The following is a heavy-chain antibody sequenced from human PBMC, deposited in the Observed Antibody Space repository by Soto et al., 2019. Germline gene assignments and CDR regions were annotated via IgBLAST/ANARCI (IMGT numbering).Heavy chain of an antibody. D-gene: IGHD3-22*01. CDR3: AKAIASSGSLYHAVDV. CDR2: ISYDGGKK. CDR1: GFTFSTYG. V-gene: IGHV3-30*18. Sequence: QVQLVESGGGVVQPGTSLVLSCAASGFTFSTYGMHWVRQAPGKGLEWVAAISYDGGKKYSIDSVKGHFTISRDNSKNTLYLQINSLRAEDTAVYYCAKAIASSGSLYHAVDVWGQGTTVIVS. J-gene: IGHJ6*02.